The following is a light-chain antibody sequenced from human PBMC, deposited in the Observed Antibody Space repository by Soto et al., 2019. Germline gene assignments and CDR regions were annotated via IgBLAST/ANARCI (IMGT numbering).Light chain of an antibody. V-gene: IGLV4-60*02. Sequence: QPVLTQSSSASASLGPSVNLTCTLSSGHRTYIIAWHQQQPGQAPRYLMKLEGSGSYDKGSGIPDRFSGSSSGADRDLTLSALQFEDEADYYCESWDTNVVVFGGGTKLTVL. CDR3: ESWDTNVVV. J-gene: IGLJ2*01. CDR2: LEGSGSY. CDR1: SGHRTYI.